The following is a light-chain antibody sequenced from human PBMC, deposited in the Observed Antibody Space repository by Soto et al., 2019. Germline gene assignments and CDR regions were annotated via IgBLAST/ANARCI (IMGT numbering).Light chain of an antibody. V-gene: IGLV2-14*01. CDR2: EVS. CDR1: SSDVGGYNF. Sequence: QSVLTQPASVSGSPGQSITISCTGTSSDVGGYNFVSWYQHHPDKAPKLMIYEVSNRPSGVSDRFSGSKSGNTASLTISGLQAEDEADYYCQVWDSSGDLVVFGGGTKVTVL. J-gene: IGLJ2*01. CDR3: QVWDSSGDLVV.